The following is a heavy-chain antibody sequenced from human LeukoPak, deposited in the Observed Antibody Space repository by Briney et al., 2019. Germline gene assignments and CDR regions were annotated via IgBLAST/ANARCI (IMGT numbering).Heavy chain of an antibody. J-gene: IGHJ4*02. CDR2: INPSGGRT. V-gene: IGHV1-46*01. CDR3: AREAGTAMAPFDY. D-gene: IGHD5-18*01. Sequence: ASVKVSCKASGYTFTSYYIHWVRQAPGQGLEWMGIINPSGGRTSYAQKFQGRVTMTRDTSTSTVYMELSSLRSEDTAVYYCAREAGTAMAPFDYWGQGTLVTVSS. CDR1: GYTFTSYY.